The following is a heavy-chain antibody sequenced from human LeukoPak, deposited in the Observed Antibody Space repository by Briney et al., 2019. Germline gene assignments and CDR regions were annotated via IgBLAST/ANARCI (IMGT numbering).Heavy chain of an antibody. J-gene: IGHJ4*02. D-gene: IGHD2-2*01. CDR1: GYTFTSYG. V-gene: IGHV1-18*01. CDR2: ISAYNGNT. CDR3: AREPYSISSDFDS. Sequence: ASVKVSCKASGYTFTSYGISWVRQAPGQGLEWMGWISAYNGNTNHAQKFQGRLTLTTDTSTTTAYMELRSLRSGDTAVYYCAREPYSISSDFDSWGQGTLVTISS.